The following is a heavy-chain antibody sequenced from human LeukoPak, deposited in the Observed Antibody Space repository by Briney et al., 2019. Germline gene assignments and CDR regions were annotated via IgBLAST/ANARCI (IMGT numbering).Heavy chain of an antibody. V-gene: IGHV4-59*08. CDR1: GGSISSYY. D-gene: IGHD3-9*01. CDR3: ARLYYDILTGYWIFDY. J-gene: IGHJ4*02. Sequence: PSETLSLTCTVSGGSISSYYWSWIRQPPGKGLEWIGYIYYSGSTNYNPSLKSRVTISVDTSKNQFSLKLSSVTAADTAVYCCARLYYDILTGYWIFDYWGQGTLVTVSS. CDR2: IYYSGST.